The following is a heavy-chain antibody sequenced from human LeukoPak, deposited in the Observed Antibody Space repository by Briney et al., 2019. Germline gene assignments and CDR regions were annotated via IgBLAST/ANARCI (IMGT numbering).Heavy chain of an antibody. CDR3: AKIWTQPRGSFDY. Sequence: SETLSLTCTVSGGSISSSSYYWGWIRQPPGKGLEWIGSIYYSGSTYYNPSLKSRVTISVDTSKNQFSLKLSSVTAADTAVYYCAKIWTQPRGSFDYWGQGTLVTVSS. CDR1: GGSISSSSYY. CDR2: IYYSGST. V-gene: IGHV4-39*01. J-gene: IGHJ4*02. D-gene: IGHD1-1*01.